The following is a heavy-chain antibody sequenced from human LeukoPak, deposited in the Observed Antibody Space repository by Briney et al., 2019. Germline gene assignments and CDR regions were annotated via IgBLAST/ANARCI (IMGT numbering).Heavy chain of an antibody. CDR1: GYTFTSYD. V-gene: IGHV1-69*04. CDR2: IIPILGIA. CDR3: ARGKYNWNANWFDP. Sequence: GASVKVSCKASGYTFTSYDINWVRQATGQGLEWMGRIIPILGIANYAQKFQGRVTITADKSTSTAYMELSSLRSEDTAVYYCARGKYNWNANWFDPWGQGTLVTVSS. J-gene: IGHJ5*02. D-gene: IGHD1-1*01.